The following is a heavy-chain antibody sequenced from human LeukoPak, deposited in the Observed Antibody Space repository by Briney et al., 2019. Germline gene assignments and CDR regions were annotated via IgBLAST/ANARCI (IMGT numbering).Heavy chain of an antibody. CDR3: ARMSVFWYFDL. CDR1: GGSISSSRYY. Sequence: SETLSLTCTVSGGSISSSRYYWVCFRQPPGKGLEWIGSVYYSGSTYYNPSLKSRVTMSVDTSKNQFSLNLNSVTAADTAVYYCARMSVFWYFDLWGRGTLVTVSS. J-gene: IGHJ2*01. CDR2: VYYSGST. V-gene: IGHV4-39*01.